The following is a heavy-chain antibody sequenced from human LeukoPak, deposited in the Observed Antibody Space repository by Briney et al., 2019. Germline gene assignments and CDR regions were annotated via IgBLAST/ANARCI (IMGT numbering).Heavy chain of an antibody. CDR1: GYSFTIYW. Sequence: GESLKISCKGSGYSFTIYWIGWVRQMPGKGLEWMGIIYPGDSDTRYSPSFQGQVTISADKSISTAYLQWSSLKASDTAMYYCARHQRPRYYYDSSGYYSDYWGQGTLVTVSS. CDR2: IYPGDSDT. CDR3: ARHQRPRYYYDSSGYYSDY. D-gene: IGHD3-22*01. V-gene: IGHV5-51*01. J-gene: IGHJ4*02.